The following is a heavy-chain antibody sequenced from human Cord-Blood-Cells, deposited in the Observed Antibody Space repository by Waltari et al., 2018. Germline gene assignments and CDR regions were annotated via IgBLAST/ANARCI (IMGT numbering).Heavy chain of an antibody. CDR2: IYPVDSDT. D-gene: IGHD3-10*01. J-gene: IGHJ5*02. CDR3: ARRRITMVRGVIIDWFDP. V-gene: IGHV5-51*01. Sequence: EVQLVQSGAEVKKPGESLKISCKGSGYSFTSYWIGWVRQMPGKGLGWMGIIYPVDSDTRYSPSLPGQVPISADKSISTAYLQWSSLKASDTAMYYCARRRITMVRGVIIDWFDPWGQGTLVTVSS. CDR1: GYSFTSYW.